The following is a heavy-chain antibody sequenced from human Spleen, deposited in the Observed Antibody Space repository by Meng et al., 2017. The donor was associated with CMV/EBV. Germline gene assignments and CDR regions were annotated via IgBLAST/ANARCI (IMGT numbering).Heavy chain of an antibody. Sequence: GGSLRLSCTASGFTFGDYAMSWVRQAPGKGLEWVGFIRSKAYGGTTEYAASVKGRFTISRDDSKSIAYLQMNSLKTEDTAVYYCTRDLESARTYYYDSSGYYPGAGFDYWGQGTLVTVSS. CDR2: IRSKAYGGTT. CDR3: TRDLESARTYYYDSSGYYPGAGFDY. V-gene: IGHV3-49*04. CDR1: GFTFGDYA. J-gene: IGHJ4*02. D-gene: IGHD3-22*01.